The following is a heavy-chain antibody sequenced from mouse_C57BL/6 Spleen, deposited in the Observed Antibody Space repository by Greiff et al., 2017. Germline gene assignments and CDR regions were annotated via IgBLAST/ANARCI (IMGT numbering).Heavy chain of an antibody. V-gene: IGHV3-6*01. Sequence: EVKLMESGPGLVKPSQSLSLTCSVTGYSITSGYYWNWIRQFPGNKLEWMGYISYDGSNNYNPSLKNRISITRDTSKNQFFLKLNSVTTEDTATYYCARDYEEYFDYWGQGTTLTVSS. CDR2: ISYDGSN. CDR3: ARDYEEYFDY. CDR1: GYSITSGYY. D-gene: IGHD2-3*01. J-gene: IGHJ2*01.